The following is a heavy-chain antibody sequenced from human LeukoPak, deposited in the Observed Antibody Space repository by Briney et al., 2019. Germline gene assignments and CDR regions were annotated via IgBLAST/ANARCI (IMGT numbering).Heavy chain of an antibody. D-gene: IGHD4-17*01. CDR1: GFTLSSYA. CDR2: INGSGGST. J-gene: IGHJ4*02. Sequence: GGSLRPSCAASGFTLSSYAMGWVRQAPGKGLEWVSGINGSGGSTYYADSVKGRFTISRDNSKNTLYLQMNSLRAEDTAVYYCARNHDYGDYFDYWGQGTLVTVSS. CDR3: ARNHDYGDYFDY. V-gene: IGHV3-23*01.